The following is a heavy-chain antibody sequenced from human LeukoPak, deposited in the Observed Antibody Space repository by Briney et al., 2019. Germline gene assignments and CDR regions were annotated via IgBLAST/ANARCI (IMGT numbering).Heavy chain of an antibody. CDR1: GFNFSGYA. V-gene: IGHV3-23*01. Sequence: SGGSLRLSCTPSGFNFSGYAMSWVRQAPGKGLEWGSPIRGSGGSTYYADSVKGRFTISRDNYKATLYMQLNSPRAEDTAVYFCAKGQTTVMAFDVWGQGTMVSVSS. CDR2: IRGSGGST. CDR3: AKGQTTVMAFDV. J-gene: IGHJ3*01. D-gene: IGHD4-17*01.